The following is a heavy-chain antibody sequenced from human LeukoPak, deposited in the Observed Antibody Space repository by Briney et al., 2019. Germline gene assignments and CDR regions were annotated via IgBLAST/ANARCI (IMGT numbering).Heavy chain of an antibody. V-gene: IGHV4-30-4*08. CDR1: GGSINSGDYY. J-gene: IGHJ3*02. CDR2: IYYSGST. CDR3: GRDRTVVGRAFDI. Sequence: SETLSLTCTVSGGSINSGDYYWNWIRQPPGKGLEWIGYIYYSGSTYYNPSLKSRVTISVDTSKNQFSLKLSSVTAADTAVYYCGRDRTVVGRAFDIWGQGTMVTVSS. D-gene: IGHD2-2*01.